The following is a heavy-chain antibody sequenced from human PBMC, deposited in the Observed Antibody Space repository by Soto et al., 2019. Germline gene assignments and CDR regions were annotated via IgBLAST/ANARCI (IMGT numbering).Heavy chain of an antibody. CDR3: AKDGNPIPYLTGYYRLGWFDP. D-gene: IGHD3-9*01. V-gene: IGHV3-23*01. CDR1: GFTFSSYG. Sequence: AGGSLRLSCAASGFTFSSYGMSWVRQAPGKGLEWVSAISGSGGSTYYADSVKGRFTISRDNSKNTLYLQMNSLRAEETAVYYCAKDGNPIPYLTGYYRLGWFDPWGQGTLVTVSS. CDR2: ISGSGGST. J-gene: IGHJ5*02.